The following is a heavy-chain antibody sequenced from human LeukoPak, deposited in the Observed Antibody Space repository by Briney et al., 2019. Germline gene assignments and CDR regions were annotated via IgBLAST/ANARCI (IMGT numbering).Heavy chain of an antibody. CDR2: ISSSSSYI. CDR1: GFTLSTYW. Sequence: GGSLRLSCAASGFTLSTYWMCWVRQAPGKGLEWVSSISSSSSYIYYADSVKGRFTISRDNAKNSLYLQMNSLRAEDTAVYYCARDRRGSYYNVAYYYYMDVWGKGTTVTVSS. V-gene: IGHV3-21*01. CDR3: ARDRRGSYYNVAYYYYMDV. D-gene: IGHD3-10*01. J-gene: IGHJ6*03.